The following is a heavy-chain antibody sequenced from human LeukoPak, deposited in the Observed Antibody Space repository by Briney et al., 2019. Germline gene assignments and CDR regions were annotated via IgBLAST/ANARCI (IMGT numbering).Heavy chain of an antibody. CDR3: AKDPDRAKSIVGATNDY. Sequence: GGSLRLSCAASGFTFSSYWMHWVRQTPGKGPVWVSRIKGDGSDTLYADSVKGRFTISRDNSKNTLYLQMNSLRAEDTAVYYCAKDPDRAKSIVGATNDYWGQGTLVTVSS. D-gene: IGHD1-26*01. CDR2: IKGDGSDT. CDR1: GFTFSSYW. V-gene: IGHV3-74*01. J-gene: IGHJ4*02.